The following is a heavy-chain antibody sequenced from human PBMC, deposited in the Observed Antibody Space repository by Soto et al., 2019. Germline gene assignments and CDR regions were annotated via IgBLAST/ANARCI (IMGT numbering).Heavy chain of an antibody. V-gene: IGHV3-11*01. Sequence: QVQLVESGGGLVKPGGSLRLSCAASGFTFSDYYMSWIRQAPGKGLEWVSYISSSGSTMYYADSVKGRFTISRDNAKNSLDRQMNSLRAEDTAVYYCARGRLDTYGYDDAFDIWGQGTMVTVSS. D-gene: IGHD5-18*01. CDR2: ISSSGSTM. J-gene: IGHJ3*02. CDR3: ARGRLDTYGYDDAFDI. CDR1: GFTFSDYY.